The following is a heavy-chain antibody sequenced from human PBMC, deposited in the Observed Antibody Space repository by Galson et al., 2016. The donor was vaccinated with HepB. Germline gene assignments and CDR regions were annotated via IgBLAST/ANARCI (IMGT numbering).Heavy chain of an antibody. V-gene: IGHV1-18*01. D-gene: IGHD1-20*01. J-gene: IGHJ6*02. Sequence: SVKVSCKASGYTFTSYGISWVRQAPGQGLEWMGWISAYNGNTNYAQKLQDRVTMTADTSTDTAYMELSSLRSEDTAVYYCATRQDPNNWHPTYYYSSMDVWGQGTTVTVSS. CDR2: ISAYNGNT. CDR3: ATRQDPNNWHPTYYYSSMDV. CDR1: GYTFTSYG.